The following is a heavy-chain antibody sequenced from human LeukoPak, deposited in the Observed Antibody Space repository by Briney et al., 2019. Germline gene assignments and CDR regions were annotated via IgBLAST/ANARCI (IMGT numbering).Heavy chain of an antibody. D-gene: IGHD2-2*01. CDR2: ISGSDGST. CDR3: AKDRHCSSISCYRGYFDY. Sequence: GGSLRLSCAASGFTFSSYAMNWVRQAPGKGLEWVSVISGSDGSTYYADSVKGRFTISRDNSRNTLYVQMNSLTAEDTAVYYCAKDRHCSSISCYRGYFDYWGQGTLLTVSS. CDR1: GFTFSSYA. J-gene: IGHJ4*02. V-gene: IGHV3-23*01.